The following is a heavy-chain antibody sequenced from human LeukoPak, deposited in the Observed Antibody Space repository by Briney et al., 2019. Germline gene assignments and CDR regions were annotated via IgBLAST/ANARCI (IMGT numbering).Heavy chain of an antibody. CDR3: ARDMAGYFDY. Sequence: GGSLRLSCAASGFTFSSYAMNWVRQAPGKGLEWVSYISSSGSTIYYADSVKGRFTISRDNAKNSLYLQMNSLRAEDTAVYYCARDMAGYFDYWGQGTLVTVSS. J-gene: IGHJ4*02. D-gene: IGHD3-10*01. V-gene: IGHV3-48*03. CDR2: ISSSGSTI. CDR1: GFTFSSYA.